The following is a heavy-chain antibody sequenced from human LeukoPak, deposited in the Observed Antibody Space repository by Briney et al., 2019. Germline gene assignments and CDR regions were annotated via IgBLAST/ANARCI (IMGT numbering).Heavy chain of an antibody. Sequence: TSETLSLTCAVYGGSFSGYYWSWSRQPPGKGLEWIGEINHSGSTNYNPSLKSRVTISVDTSKNQFSLKLSSVTAADTAVYYCARGDYSKSWFDPWGQGTLVTVSS. CDR3: ARGDYSKSWFDP. V-gene: IGHV4-34*01. J-gene: IGHJ5*02. CDR1: GGSFSGYY. CDR2: INHSGST. D-gene: IGHD4-11*01.